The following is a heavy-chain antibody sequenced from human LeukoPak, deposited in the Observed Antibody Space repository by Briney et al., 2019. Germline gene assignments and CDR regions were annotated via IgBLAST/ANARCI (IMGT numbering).Heavy chain of an antibody. CDR2: ITSDGSKT. D-gene: IGHD1-1*01. V-gene: IGHV3-74*01. CDR3: ARGGRIQLERRGYFDY. CDR1: GITFSSYW. Sequence: GGSLRLSCAASGITFSSYWMRWVRQAPRKGLVGVSRITSDGSKTTYADPVKGRFTISRDNAQNTLYLHMNSLRAADTAVYYCARGGRIQLERRGYFDYWGQGTLVTVSS. J-gene: IGHJ4*02.